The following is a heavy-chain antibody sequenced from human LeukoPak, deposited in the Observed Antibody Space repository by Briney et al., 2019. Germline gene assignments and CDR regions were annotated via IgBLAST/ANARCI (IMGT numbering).Heavy chain of an antibody. CDR3: ARVTEYCSGGSCYTGGH. J-gene: IGHJ4*02. CDR2: ISFSGFRT. CDR1: GFMFSGYA. V-gene: IGHV3-23*01. D-gene: IGHD2-15*01. Sequence: GESLKISCAASGFMFSGYAMNWVRQAPGKGLEWVSTISFSGFRTYYADSVEGRFTISRDNSKNTVYLQMSGLRAEDTAVYYCARVTEYCSGGSCYTGGHWGQGTLVTVSS.